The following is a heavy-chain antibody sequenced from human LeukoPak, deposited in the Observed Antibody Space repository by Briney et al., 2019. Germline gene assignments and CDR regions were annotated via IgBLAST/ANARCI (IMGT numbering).Heavy chain of an antibody. J-gene: IGHJ3*02. V-gene: IGHV5-51*01. D-gene: IGHD5-24*01. CDR1: GYSFTSYW. Sequence: GESLKISCKGSGYSFTSYWIGWVRQMPGKGRGWMGIIYPGDSDTIYSPSFQGQVTISADKPISTAYLQWSSLKASDTAMYYCARRRDPGAFDIWGQGTMVTVSS. CDR2: IYPGDSDT. CDR3: ARRRDPGAFDI.